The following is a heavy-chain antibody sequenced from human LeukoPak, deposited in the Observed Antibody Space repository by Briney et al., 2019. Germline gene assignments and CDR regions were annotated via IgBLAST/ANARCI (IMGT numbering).Heavy chain of an antibody. CDR2: LYSDGNT. V-gene: IGHV3-53*01. Sequence: GGSLRLSCAAPGFTVITNDMTWVRQAPGKGLEWGSVLYSDGNTKYADSVESRFIITRDNSNNTLYLEMNSLSPDDTAVYYCARGVEPLAANTLAYWGQGTLVTLSS. D-gene: IGHD1-14*01. J-gene: IGHJ4*02. CDR3: ARGVEPLAANTLAY. CDR1: GFTVITND.